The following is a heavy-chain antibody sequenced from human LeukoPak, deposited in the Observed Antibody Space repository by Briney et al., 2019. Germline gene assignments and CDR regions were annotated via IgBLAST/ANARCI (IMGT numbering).Heavy chain of an antibody. J-gene: IGHJ5*02. Sequence: GGSLRLSCAASGFTFSSYEMNWVRQAPGKGLEWVSYISSSGSTIYYADSVKDRFTISRDNAKNSLYLQMNSLRAEDTAVYYCARTMTTEGFDPWGQGTLVTVSS. CDR2: ISSSGSTI. CDR3: ARTMTTEGFDP. D-gene: IGHD4-17*01. V-gene: IGHV3-48*03. CDR1: GFTFSSYE.